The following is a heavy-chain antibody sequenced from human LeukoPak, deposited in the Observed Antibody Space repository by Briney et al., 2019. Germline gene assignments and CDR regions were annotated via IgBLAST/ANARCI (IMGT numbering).Heavy chain of an antibody. CDR2: IDPSDSYT. J-gene: IGHJ6*04. Sequence: GESLKISCKGSGYSFTSYWISWVRQMPGKGLEWMGRIDPSDSYTNYSPSFQGHVTISADKSISTAYLQWSSLKASDTAMYYCARHLNYYGSGGPYDGMDVWGKGTTVTVSS. D-gene: IGHD3-10*01. CDR1: GYSFTSYW. V-gene: IGHV5-10-1*01. CDR3: ARHLNYYGSGGPYDGMDV.